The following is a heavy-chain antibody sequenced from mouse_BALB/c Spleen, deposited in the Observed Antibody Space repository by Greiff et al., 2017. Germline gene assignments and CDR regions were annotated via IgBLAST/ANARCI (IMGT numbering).Heavy chain of an antibody. CDR2: IYPGNSDT. CDR1: GYSFTSYW. CDR3: TTLLLRKGYAMDY. D-gene: IGHD1-1*01. J-gene: IGHJ4*01. Sequence: DVQLQESGTVLARPGASVKMSCKASGYSFTSYWMHWVKQRPGQGLEWIGAIYPGNSDTSYNQKFKGKAKLTAVTSASTAYMELSSLTNEDSAVYYCTTLLLRKGYAMDYWGQGTSVTVSS. V-gene: IGHV1-5*01.